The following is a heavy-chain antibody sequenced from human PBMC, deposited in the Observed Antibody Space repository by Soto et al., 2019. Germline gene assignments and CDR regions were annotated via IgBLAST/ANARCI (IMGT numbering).Heavy chain of an antibody. CDR2: MSDSGDST. CDR1: GFTFSTYA. Sequence: EVQLLESGGGLVQPGGSLRLSCAASGFTFSTYAMTWVRHAPGKGLQWVSAMSDSGDSTHYADSVQGRFTISRDNSENTLYLQMNSLRAEDTAMYYCAKPVQVGPHYHYGMDVWGQGTTVTVSS. V-gene: IGHV3-23*01. D-gene: IGHD3-10*01. J-gene: IGHJ6*02. CDR3: AKPVQVGPHYHYGMDV.